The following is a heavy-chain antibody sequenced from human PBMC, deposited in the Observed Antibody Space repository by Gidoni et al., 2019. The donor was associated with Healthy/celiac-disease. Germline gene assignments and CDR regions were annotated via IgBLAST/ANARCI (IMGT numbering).Heavy chain of an antibody. CDR1: GGSIRSGSYY. V-gene: IGHV4-61*02. J-gene: IGHJ6*02. Sequence: QVQLQESGPGLVKPSQTLSLTCTVSGGSIRSGSYYWSWIRQPAGKGLEWIVRIYTSGSTNYNPSLKSRVTMSVDTSKNQFSLKLSSVTAADTAVYYCARSRSAYYGMDVWGQGTTVTVSS. CDR2: IYTSGST. CDR3: ARSRSAYYGMDV. D-gene: IGHD6-25*01.